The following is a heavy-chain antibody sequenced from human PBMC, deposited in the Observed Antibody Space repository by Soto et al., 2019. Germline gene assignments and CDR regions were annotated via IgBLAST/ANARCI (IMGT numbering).Heavy chain of an antibody. D-gene: IGHD6-6*01. CDR2: INHSGST. J-gene: IGHJ4*02. Sequence: SETLSLTCAVYGGSFSGYYWSWIRQPPGKGLEWIGEINHSGSTNYNPSLKSRVTISVDTSKNQFSLKLSSVTAADTAVYYCARGWADRPFDYWGQGTLVTV. CDR1: GGSFSGYY. V-gene: IGHV4-34*01. CDR3: ARGWADRPFDY.